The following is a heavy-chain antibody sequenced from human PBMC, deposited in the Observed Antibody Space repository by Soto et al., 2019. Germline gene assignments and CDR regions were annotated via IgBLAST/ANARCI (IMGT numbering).Heavy chain of an antibody. CDR3: AKVSSSLLLLHAFDI. J-gene: IGHJ3*02. CDR1: GFTFSSYG. V-gene: IGHV3-30*18. Sequence: GGSLRLSCAASGFTFSSYGMHWVRQAPGKGLEWVAVISYDGSNKYYADSVKGRFTISRDNSKNTLYLQMNSLRAEDTAVYCCAKVSSSLLLLHAFDIWGQGTMVTVSS. CDR2: ISYDGSNK. D-gene: IGHD2-15*01.